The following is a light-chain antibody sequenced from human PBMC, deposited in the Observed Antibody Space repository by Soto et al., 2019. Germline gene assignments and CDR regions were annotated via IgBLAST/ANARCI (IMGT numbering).Light chain of an antibody. CDR1: QDIDKY. V-gene: IGKV1-33*01. Sequence: DIQMTQSPSPLSASVGDPAPITCQASQDIDKYLNWYQQKPGKAPKLLIDDVTNLETGVPSRFSGSGSGTHFTFTIGSLQPEDIATYYCQQYYDLPITFGQGTRLEIK. CDR3: QQYYDLPIT. J-gene: IGKJ5*01. CDR2: DVT.